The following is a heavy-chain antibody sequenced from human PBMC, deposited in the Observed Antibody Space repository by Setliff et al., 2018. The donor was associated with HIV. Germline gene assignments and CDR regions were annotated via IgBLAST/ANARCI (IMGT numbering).Heavy chain of an antibody. CDR2: MNPNSGNT. V-gene: IGHV1-8*02. J-gene: IGHJ3*01. CDR3: ARPRVFDSFDV. CDR1: GYTFTNYD. Sequence: ASVKVSCKASGYTFTNYDINWVRQATGQGLEWMGRMNPNSGNTEYAPKFQGRVRMTLDTSISTAYLEIPRLTSDDAAVYYCARPRVFDSFDVWGQGTLVTVSS.